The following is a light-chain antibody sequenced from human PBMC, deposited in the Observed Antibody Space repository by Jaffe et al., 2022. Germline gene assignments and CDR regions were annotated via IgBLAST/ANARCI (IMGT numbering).Light chain of an antibody. CDR2: DNN. CDR1: SSNIGNNY. CDR3: GTWDSSLSAGGGGYV. Sequence: QSVLTQPPSVSAAPGQKVTISCSGSSSNIGNNYVSWYQQLPGTAPKLLIYDNNKRPSGIPDRFSGSKSGTSATLGITGLQTGDEADYYCGTWDSSLSAGGGGYVFGTGTKVTVL. V-gene: IGLV1-51*01. J-gene: IGLJ1*01.